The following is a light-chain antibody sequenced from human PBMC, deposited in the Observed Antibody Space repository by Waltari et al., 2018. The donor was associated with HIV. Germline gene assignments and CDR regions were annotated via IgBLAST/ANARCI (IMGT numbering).Light chain of an antibody. CDR2: LAS. Sequence: ILMTQSPLSLSVTPGESASISCTSSQSLLHSGGYKYLDWYLQRPRQSPQLLISLASNRASGVPARFTGSGSGTNFTLQITRVEAEHVGVYYCMQALQTPHTFGQGTKLEIK. CDR3: MQALQTPHT. CDR1: QSLLHSGGYKY. V-gene: IGKV2-28*01. J-gene: IGKJ2*01.